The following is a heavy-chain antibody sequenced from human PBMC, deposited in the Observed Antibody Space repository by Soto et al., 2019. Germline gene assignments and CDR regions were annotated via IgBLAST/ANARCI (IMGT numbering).Heavy chain of an antibody. CDR1: GYTFTSYA. D-gene: IGHD2-15*01. CDR2: ISACNGNT. Sequence: QVQLVQSGAEVKKPGASVKVSCKASGYTFTSYAMHWVRQAPGQRLEGMGWISACNGNTKYSETLQGRVTITRDTSARTAYRELRSLRSDDTAVYYCARGPGGPDGPGDYWGQGTLVTVSS. V-gene: IGHV1-3*01. J-gene: IGHJ4*02. CDR3: ARGPGGPDGPGDY.